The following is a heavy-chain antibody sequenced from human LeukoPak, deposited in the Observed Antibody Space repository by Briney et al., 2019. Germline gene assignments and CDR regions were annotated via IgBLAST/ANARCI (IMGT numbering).Heavy chain of an antibody. CDR1: GGSISSGGYS. CDR2: IYHSGST. J-gene: IGHJ4*02. D-gene: IGHD3-10*01. Sequence: PSQTLSLTCAVSGGSISSGGYSWSCIRQPPGKGLECIGYIYHSGSTYYNPSLKSRVTISVDRSKNQFSLKLSSVTAADTALYYCARNYYGSGSFYVHNWGQGTLVTVSS. V-gene: IGHV4-30-2*01. CDR3: ARNYYGSGSFYVHN.